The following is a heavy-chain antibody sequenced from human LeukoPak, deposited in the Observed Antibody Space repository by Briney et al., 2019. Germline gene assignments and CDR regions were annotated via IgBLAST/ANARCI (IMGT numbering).Heavy chain of an antibody. Sequence: DSIQGRFTISRDNSKNTLYLQMNSLRAEDTAVYYCAKGKAIAAAGTLGYWGQGTLVTVSS. D-gene: IGHD6-13*01. V-gene: IGHV3-30*02. J-gene: IGHJ4*02. CDR3: AKGKAIAAAGTLGY.